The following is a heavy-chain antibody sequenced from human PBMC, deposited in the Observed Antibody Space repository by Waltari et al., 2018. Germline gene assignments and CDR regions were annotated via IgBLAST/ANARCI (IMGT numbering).Heavy chain of an antibody. CDR3: ARDLDDSGRRFYQYDMDV. D-gene: IGHD3-10*01. V-gene: IGHV3-21*01. CDR1: EFTFSTYS. Sequence: TEFTFSTYSMNWVRQAPGKGLEWVSSISSDSHYIYYTASVKGRFAISRDNAKNSLFLQMNSLRVDDTAVYDCARDLDDSGRRFYQYDMDVWGQGTAVTVSS. J-gene: IGHJ6*02. CDR2: ISSDSHYI.